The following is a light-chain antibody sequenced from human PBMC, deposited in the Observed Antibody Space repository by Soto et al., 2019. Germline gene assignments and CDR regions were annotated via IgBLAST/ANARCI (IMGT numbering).Light chain of an antibody. CDR3: QQYNNWPLT. CDR1: QSVSSN. Sequence: EIVMTQSPATLSVSPGERATLSCRASQSVSSNLAWYQQKPGQAPRLLIYGASSRATGIPVRFSGSGSGTEFTLTISSLHSEDFAVYYCQQYNNWPLTFGQGTRLEIK. J-gene: IGKJ5*01. V-gene: IGKV3-15*01. CDR2: GAS.